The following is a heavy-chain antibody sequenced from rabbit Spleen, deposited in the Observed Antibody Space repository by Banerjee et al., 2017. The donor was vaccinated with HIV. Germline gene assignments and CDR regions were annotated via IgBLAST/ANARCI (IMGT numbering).Heavy chain of an antibody. V-gene: IGHV1S40*01. D-gene: IGHD8-1*01. CDR3: ARDGAGGSYFAL. J-gene: IGHJ4*01. CDR2: IYTGGSGST. Sequence: QSLEESGGGLVQPEGSLTLTCTASGFSFSSSYYMCWVRQAPGKGLEWIACIYTGGSGSTAYASWAKGRFTVSSQNAQNTLYLQMTSLTAADTATYFCARDGAGGSYFALWGQGTLVTVS. CDR1: GFSFSSSYY.